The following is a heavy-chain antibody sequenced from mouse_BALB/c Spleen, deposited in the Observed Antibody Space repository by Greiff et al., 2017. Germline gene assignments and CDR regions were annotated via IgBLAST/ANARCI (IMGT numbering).Heavy chain of an antibody. J-gene: IGHJ4*01. V-gene: IGHV5-17*02. CDR1: GFTFSSFG. D-gene: IGHD2-4*01. Sequence: EVKLVESGGGLVQPGGSRKLSCAASGFTFSSFGMHWVRQAPEKGLEWVAYISSGSSTIYYADTVKGRFTISRDNPKNTLFLQMTSLRSEDTAMYYCATTMITTGGYAMDYWGQGTSVTVSS. CDR2: ISSGSSTI. CDR3: ATTMITTGGYAMDY.